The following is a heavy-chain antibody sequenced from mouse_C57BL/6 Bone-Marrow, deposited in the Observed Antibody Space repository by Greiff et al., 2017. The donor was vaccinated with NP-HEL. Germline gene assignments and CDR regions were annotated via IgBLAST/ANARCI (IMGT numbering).Heavy chain of an antibody. CDR3: ARGGYYGLPFAY. V-gene: IGHV1-85*01. CDR1: GYTFTSYD. Sequence: LVESGPELVKPGASVKLSCKASGYTFTSYDINWVKQRPGQGLEWIGWIYPRDGSTNYNEKFKGKATLTVDTSSSTAYMELHSLTSEDSAVYFCARGGYYGLPFAYWGQGTLVTVSA. D-gene: IGHD1-1*01. J-gene: IGHJ3*01. CDR2: IYPRDGST.